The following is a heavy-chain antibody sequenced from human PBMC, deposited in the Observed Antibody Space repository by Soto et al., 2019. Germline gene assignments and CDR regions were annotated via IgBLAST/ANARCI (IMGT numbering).Heavy chain of an antibody. CDR1: GFTFSSYA. V-gene: IGHV3-23*01. D-gene: IGHD3-9*01. CDR3: AKDLTGILTRYYPGGDY. J-gene: IGHJ4*02. Sequence: VGSLRLSCAASGFTFSSYAMSWVRQAPGKGLEWVSAISGSGGSTYYADSVKGRFTISRDNSKNTLYLQMNSLRAEDTAVYYCAKDLTGILTRYYPGGDYWGQGTLVTVSS. CDR2: ISGSGGST.